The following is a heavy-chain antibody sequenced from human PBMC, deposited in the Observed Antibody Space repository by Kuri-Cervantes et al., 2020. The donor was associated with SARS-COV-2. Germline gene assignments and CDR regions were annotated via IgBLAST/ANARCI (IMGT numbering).Heavy chain of an antibody. D-gene: IGHD3-3*01. Sequence: GESLKISCAASGFTFNMSWVRQAPGKGLEWVSAISGSGGSTYYADSVKGRFTISRDNSKNTLYLQMNSLRAEDTAVYYCAKDPATQYDFWSGYHYYYYGMDVWGQGTTVTVSS. V-gene: IGHV3-23*01. J-gene: IGHJ6*02. CDR1: GFTFN. CDR2: ISGSGGST. CDR3: AKDPATQYDFWSGYHYYYYGMDV.